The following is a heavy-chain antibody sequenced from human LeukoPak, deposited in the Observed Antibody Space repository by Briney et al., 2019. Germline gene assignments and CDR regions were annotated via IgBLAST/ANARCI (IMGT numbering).Heavy chain of an antibody. CDR3: ARDQGSAIAVAGGDFDY. CDR1: GFTFSSYS. CDR2: ISSSSSYI. D-gene: IGHD6-19*01. Sequence: GGSLRLSCAASGFTFSSYSMNWVAQAPGKELEWVSSISSSSSYIYYADSVKGRFTISRDNAKNSLYLQMNSLRAEDTAVYYCARDQGSAIAVAGGDFDYWGQGTLVTVSS. V-gene: IGHV3-21*01. J-gene: IGHJ4*02.